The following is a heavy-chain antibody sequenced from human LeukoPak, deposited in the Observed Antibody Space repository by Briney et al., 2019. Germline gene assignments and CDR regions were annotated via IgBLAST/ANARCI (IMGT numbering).Heavy chain of an antibody. J-gene: IGHJ4*02. Sequence: GGSLRLSCAASGFTFSSYAMHWVRQAPGKGLEWVAVISYDGSSKYYADSVKGRFTISRDNSKNTLYLQMNSLRAEDTAVYYCAREVRISGFDYWGQGTLVTVSS. CDR3: AREVRISGFDY. V-gene: IGHV3-30-3*01. D-gene: IGHD1-26*01. CDR2: ISYDGSSK. CDR1: GFTFSSYA.